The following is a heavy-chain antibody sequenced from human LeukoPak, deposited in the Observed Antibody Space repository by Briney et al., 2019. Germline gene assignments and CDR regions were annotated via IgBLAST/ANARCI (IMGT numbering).Heavy chain of an antibody. D-gene: IGHD6-19*01. CDR1: GFTVSSTY. V-gene: IGHV3-53*01. Sequence: PGGSLRLSCAASGFTVSSTYMSWVRQAPGKGLEWVSVIYSDGGTFYSDSVKGRFTISRDYSKSTLYLQMTSLRADDTAVYYCARDSNGPAFWGQGTLVTVSS. J-gene: IGHJ4*02. CDR2: IYSDGGT. CDR3: ARDSNGPAF.